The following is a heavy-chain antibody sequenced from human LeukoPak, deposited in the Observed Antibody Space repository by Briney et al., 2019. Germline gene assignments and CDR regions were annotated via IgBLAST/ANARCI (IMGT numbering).Heavy chain of an antibody. CDR2: INHSGST. CDR3: ARRNYDFWSGYSNWFDP. J-gene: IGHJ5*02. Sequence: PSETLSLTCAVYGGSFSGYYWSWIRQPPGKGLEWIGEINHSGSTNHNPSLKSRVTISVDTSKNQFSLKLSSVTAADTAVYYCARRNYDFWSGYSNWFDPWGQGTLVTVSS. CDR1: GGSFSGYY. D-gene: IGHD3-3*01. V-gene: IGHV4-34*01.